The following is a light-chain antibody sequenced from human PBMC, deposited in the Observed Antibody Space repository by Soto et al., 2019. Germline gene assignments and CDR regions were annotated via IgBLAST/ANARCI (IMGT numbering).Light chain of an antibody. CDR2: LNSDGSH. Sequence: QLVLTQSPSASASLGASVKLTCTLSSGHSSYAIAWHQQQPEKGPRYLMRLNSDGSHSKGDGIPDRFSGSRSGAERYLTISSLQSEDEAEYYCQTWGTGTVVFGGGTKLTV. CDR1: SGHSSYA. CDR3: QTWGTGTVV. J-gene: IGLJ2*01. V-gene: IGLV4-69*01.